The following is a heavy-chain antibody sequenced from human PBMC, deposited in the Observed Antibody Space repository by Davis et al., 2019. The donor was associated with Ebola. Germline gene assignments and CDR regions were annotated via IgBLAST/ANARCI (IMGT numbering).Heavy chain of an antibody. Sequence: GESLKISCAASGFTFSSYYMNWVRQAPGKGLEWVSYISSSSNYIYYADAVKGRFTISRDNSNNTLYLQMNSLRDEDTAVYYCAKDWAEQWEQHRNGMDVWGKGTTVTVSS. CDR3: AKDWAEQWEQHRNGMDV. D-gene: IGHD1-26*01. V-gene: IGHV3-21*04. J-gene: IGHJ6*04. CDR2: ISSSSNYI. CDR1: GFTFSSYY.